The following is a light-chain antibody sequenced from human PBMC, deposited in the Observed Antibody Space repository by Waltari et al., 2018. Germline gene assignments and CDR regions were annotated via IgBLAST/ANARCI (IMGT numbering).Light chain of an antibody. CDR3: QQYNNWPLT. V-gene: IGKV3-15*01. J-gene: IGKJ4*01. CDR1: QRVTNT. CDR2: RAS. Sequence: ERVMTQSPVNLSLSPGEPATLSCRASQRVTNTLAWYQPKPGQAPRLLIYRASTRANSIPARISGSGSGTEFTLTISSLQSEDFAFYYCQQYNNWPLTFGGGTKVEIK.